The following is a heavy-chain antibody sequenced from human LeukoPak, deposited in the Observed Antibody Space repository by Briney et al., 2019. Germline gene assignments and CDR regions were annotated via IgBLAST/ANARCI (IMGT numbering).Heavy chain of an antibody. V-gene: IGHV3-30-3*01. Sequence: GRSLRLSCAASGFTFSSYAMHWVRQAPGKGLEWVAVISYDGSNKYYADSVKGRFTISRDNSKNTLYLQMNSLRGEDTAVYYCAKGQYYDFWSGYRDWGQGTLVTVSS. D-gene: IGHD3-3*01. J-gene: IGHJ4*02. CDR1: GFTFSSYA. CDR3: AKGQYYDFWSGYRD. CDR2: ISYDGSNK.